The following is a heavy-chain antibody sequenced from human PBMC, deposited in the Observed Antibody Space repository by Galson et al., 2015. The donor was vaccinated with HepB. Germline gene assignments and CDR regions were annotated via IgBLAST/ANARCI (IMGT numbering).Heavy chain of an antibody. Sequence: SLRLSCAASGFTFTTYSRIWVRQSPAKGLEWVSYISSSSGTIYYADSVKGRFTISRDNDKNSLYLQMNSLRVDDTAVYYCAGGTGNPWGQGTLVTVSS. V-gene: IGHV3-48*04. CDR1: GFTFTTYS. CDR2: ISSSSGTI. D-gene: IGHD3-16*01. J-gene: IGHJ5*02. CDR3: AGGTGNP.